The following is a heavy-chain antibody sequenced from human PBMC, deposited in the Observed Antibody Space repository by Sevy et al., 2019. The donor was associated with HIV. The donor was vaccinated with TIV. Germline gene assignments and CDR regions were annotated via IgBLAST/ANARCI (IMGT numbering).Heavy chain of an antibody. CDR1: GFTFSDYS. D-gene: IGHD3-22*01. CDR2: VSSGSSYI. Sequence: GGYLRLSCAASGFTFSDYSMIWVRQAPGKGLEWVSSVSSGSSYIRYADSVKGRFTISRDNARKSLFLQMNSLRAEDTAVYYCARSGYYDSSGSDYWGQGALVTVSS. J-gene: IGHJ4*02. CDR3: ARSGYYDSSGSDY. V-gene: IGHV3-21*01.